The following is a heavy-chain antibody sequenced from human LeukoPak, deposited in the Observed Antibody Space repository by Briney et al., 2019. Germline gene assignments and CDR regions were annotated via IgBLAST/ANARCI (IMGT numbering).Heavy chain of an antibody. CDR1: GFTFSGYT. Sequence: GGSLRPSCAASGFTFSGYTMNWVRQAPGKGLGWVSSISGGGSSMNYADSVKGRFTISRDNAKNTLYLQMNSLRAEDTAVYFCAYYSGSPSSYFDYWGQGTLVTVSS. J-gene: IGHJ4*02. D-gene: IGHD5-12*01. V-gene: IGHV3-21*01. CDR2: ISGGGSSM. CDR3: AYYSGSPSSYFDY.